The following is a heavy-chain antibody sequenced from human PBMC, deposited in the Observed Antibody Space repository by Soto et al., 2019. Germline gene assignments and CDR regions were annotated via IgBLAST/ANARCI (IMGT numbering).Heavy chain of an antibody. D-gene: IGHD4-17*01. CDR3: ASDTYDDYGQVLDN. CDR2: IKEDGSQK. J-gene: IGHJ4*02. V-gene: IGHV3-7*01. CDR1: GFTFSRHW. Sequence: EVQLVESGGGLVQPGGSLRLSCAASGFTFSRHWMTWVRQAPGKGLEYVANIKEDGSQKYYVDSVKGRFTISRDNAQNSVYLQMNSLRAEDTALYFCASDTYDDYGQVLDNWGRGTLVTVSS.